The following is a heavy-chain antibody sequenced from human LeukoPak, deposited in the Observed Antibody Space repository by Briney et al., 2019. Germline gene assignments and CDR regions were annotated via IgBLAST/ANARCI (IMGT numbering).Heavy chain of an antibody. Sequence: GGSLRLSCAASGFIFSTYGMYWVRHAPGKGLEWVAFIRRDGSIKNYADSVKGRSTISRDNSKNTLYLQMNSLRAEDTAVYYCAKDSLADIDYWGQGTLVTVSS. CDR2: IRRDGSIK. D-gene: IGHD3-16*01. CDR1: GFIFSTYG. J-gene: IGHJ4*02. CDR3: AKDSLADIDY. V-gene: IGHV3-30*02.